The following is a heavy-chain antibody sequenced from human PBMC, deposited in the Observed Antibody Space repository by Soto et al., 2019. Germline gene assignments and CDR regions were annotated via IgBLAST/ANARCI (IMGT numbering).Heavy chain of an antibody. CDR2: ISSSSSTI. V-gene: IGHV3-48*01. CDR3: ASSSWHFDY. CDR1: GFTFSSYS. J-gene: IGHJ4*02. D-gene: IGHD6-13*01. Sequence: EVQLVESGGGLVQPGGSLRLSCAASGFTFSSYSMNWVRQAPGKGLEWVSYISSSSSTIYYADSVKGRFTISRDNAKNSLYLQMNSLRAEDTAVYYCASSSWHFDYWGQGNLVTVSS.